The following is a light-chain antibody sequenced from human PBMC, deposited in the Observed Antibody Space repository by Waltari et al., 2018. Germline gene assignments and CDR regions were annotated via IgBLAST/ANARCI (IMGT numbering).Light chain of an antibody. J-gene: IGKJ1*01. CDR3: QQYTRMRS. CDR2: WAS. V-gene: IGKV4-1*01. Sequence: DIVMTQSPDSLAVSLGAWATLNCNSGQSNHYCSNDKNYLPWYQQKPGQPPRLLIYWASTRASGVPVRFSGSGSGTDFTLTSRSLQAEDAAVYYGQQYTRMRSFGQGPKVEL. CDR1: QSNHYCSNDKNY.